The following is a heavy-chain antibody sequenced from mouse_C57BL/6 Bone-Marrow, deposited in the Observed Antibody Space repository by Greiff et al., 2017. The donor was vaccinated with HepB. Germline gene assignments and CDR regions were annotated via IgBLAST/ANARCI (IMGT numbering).Heavy chain of an antibody. Sequence: EVKLMESGEGLVKPGGSLKLSCAASGFTFSSYAMSWVRQTPEKRLEWVAYISSGGDYIYYADTVKGRFTISRDNARNTPYLQMSSLKSEDTAMYYCTREGDGYLYYFDYWGQGTTLTVSS. J-gene: IGHJ2*01. CDR3: TREGDGYLYYFDY. CDR2: ISSGGDYI. V-gene: IGHV5-9-1*02. CDR1: GFTFSSYA. D-gene: IGHD2-3*01.